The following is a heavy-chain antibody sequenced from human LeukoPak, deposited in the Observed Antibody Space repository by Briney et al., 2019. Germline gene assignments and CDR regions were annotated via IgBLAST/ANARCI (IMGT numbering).Heavy chain of an antibody. D-gene: IGHD3-10*01. CDR2: MNPNSGNT. J-gene: IGHJ6*02. CDR1: GYTFTSYD. V-gene: IGHV1-8*01. CDR3: ARGWFGELLSDYYYYYGMDV. Sequence: ASVKVSCKASGYTFTSYDINWVRQATGQGLEWMGWMNPNSGNTGYAQKFQGRVTMTRNTSISTAYMKLSSLRSEDTAVYYCARGWFGELLSDYYYYYGMDVWGQGTTVTVSS.